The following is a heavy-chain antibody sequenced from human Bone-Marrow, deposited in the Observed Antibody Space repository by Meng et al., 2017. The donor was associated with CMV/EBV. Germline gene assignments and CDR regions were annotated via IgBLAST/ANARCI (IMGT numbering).Heavy chain of an antibody. CDR1: GGTFSSYA. V-gene: IGHV1-69*05. CDR3: ARGYCSSTSCYTGFDPKNYYYGMDV. D-gene: IGHD2-2*02. CDR2: IIPIFGTA. Sequence: SVKVSCKASGGTFSSYAISWVRQAPGQGLEWMGGIIPIFGTANYAQKFQGRVRITTDESTSTAYMELSSMRSEDTAVYYCARGYCSSTSCYTGFDPKNYYYGMDVWGQGTTVTVSS. J-gene: IGHJ6*02.